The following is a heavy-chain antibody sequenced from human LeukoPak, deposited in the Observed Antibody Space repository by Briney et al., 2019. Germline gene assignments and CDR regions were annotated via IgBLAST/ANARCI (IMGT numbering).Heavy chain of an antibody. CDR1: GYTFTSYD. Sequence: ASVKVSCKASGYTFTSYDINWVRQATGQGREWMGWMNPNSGNTGYAQKFQGRVTITADESTSTAYMELSSLRSEDTAVYYCARVRTRITMIATPGYYYYMDVWGKGTTVTISS. V-gene: IGHV1-8*01. CDR2: MNPNSGNT. D-gene: IGHD3-22*01. CDR3: ARVRTRITMIATPGYYYYMDV. J-gene: IGHJ6*03.